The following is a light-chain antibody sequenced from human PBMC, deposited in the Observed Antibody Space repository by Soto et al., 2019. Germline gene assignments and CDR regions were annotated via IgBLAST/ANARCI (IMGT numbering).Light chain of an antibody. CDR2: AAS. V-gene: IGKV1-8*01. CDR3: QQYYSYLVT. CDR1: QGISSY. Sequence: AIRMTQSPSSFSASTGDRVTITCRASQGISSYLAWYQQKPGKAPKLLIYAASTLQSGVPSRFSGSGSGTDFTLTISCLQSEDFATYCCQQYYSYLVTFGPGTKVDIK. J-gene: IGKJ3*01.